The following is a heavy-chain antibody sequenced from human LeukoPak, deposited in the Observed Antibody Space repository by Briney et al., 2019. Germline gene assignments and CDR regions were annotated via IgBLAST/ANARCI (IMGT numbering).Heavy chain of an antibody. J-gene: IGHJ4*02. CDR2: IRYDGSNK. Sequence: PGGSLRLSCAASGFTFSSYGMHWVRQAPGKGLEWVAFIRYDGSNKYYADSVKGQFTISRDNSKNTLYLQMNSLRAEDTAVYYCAKDFGYSYGVDYWGQGTLVTVSS. V-gene: IGHV3-30*02. D-gene: IGHD5-18*01. CDR3: AKDFGYSYGVDY. CDR1: GFTFSSYG.